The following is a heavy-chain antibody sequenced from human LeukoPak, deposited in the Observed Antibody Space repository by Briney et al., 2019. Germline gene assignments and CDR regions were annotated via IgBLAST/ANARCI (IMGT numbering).Heavy chain of an antibody. D-gene: IGHD6-19*01. V-gene: IGHV1-69*04. J-gene: IGHJ4*02. CDR1: GDTFSSSA. CDR3: ARSSVTGHFDF. CDR2: IILPLDIT. Sequence: ASVKVSCKASGDTFSSSAISWVRQAPGQGLEWMGKIILPLDITNYAQQFQGGVTITTDKSTDTVFLELSSLRSQDTAVYYCARSSVTGHFDFWGQGTLVTVSS.